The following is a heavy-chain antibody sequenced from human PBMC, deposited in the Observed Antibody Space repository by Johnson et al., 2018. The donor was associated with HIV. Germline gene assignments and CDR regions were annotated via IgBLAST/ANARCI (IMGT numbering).Heavy chain of an antibody. CDR1: GFTFEDYG. CDR3: AGGRIGAFDI. J-gene: IGHJ3*02. D-gene: IGHD2-15*01. Sequence: VQLVESGGGVVLPGGSLRLSCVASGFTFEDYGMSRVRQAPGKGLEWVSGINWNGGSTGYADPVKGRFTISRDNAKNSLYLQMNSLRAEDTALYYCAGGRIGAFDIWGQGTMVTVSS. CDR2: INWNGGST. V-gene: IGHV3-20*04.